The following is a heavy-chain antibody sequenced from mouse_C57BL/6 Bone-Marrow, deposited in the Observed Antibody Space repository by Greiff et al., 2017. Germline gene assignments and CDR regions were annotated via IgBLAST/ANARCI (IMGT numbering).Heavy chain of an antibody. J-gene: IGHJ2*01. CDR1: GYAFSSSW. CDR3: AREDYSGSSQFDY. V-gene: IGHV1-82*01. CDR2: IYPGDGDN. D-gene: IGHD1-1*01. Sequence: QVQLQQPGPERVRPGASVKISCKASGYAFSSSWMNWVKQRPGKGLEWIGRIYPGDGDNNYNGKFKGKATLTADKSSSTAYVQLSSITSADSAVYFCAREDYSGSSQFDYRGKGTTLTVSS.